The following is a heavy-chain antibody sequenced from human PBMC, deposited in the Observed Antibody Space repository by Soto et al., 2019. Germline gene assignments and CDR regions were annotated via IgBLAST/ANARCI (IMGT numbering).Heavy chain of an antibody. V-gene: IGHV4-31*03. CDR1: GGSISSGGYY. J-gene: IGHJ4*02. CDR3: ASSTDTEEPFDY. CDR2: IYYSGST. D-gene: IGHD2-2*02. Sequence: QVQLQESGPGLVKPSQTLSLTCTVSGGSISSGGYYWSWIRQHPGKGLEWIGYIYYSGSTYYNPSLKTRVTISVDTSKNQFSLKLSSATAADTAVYYCASSTDTEEPFDYWGQGTLVTVSS.